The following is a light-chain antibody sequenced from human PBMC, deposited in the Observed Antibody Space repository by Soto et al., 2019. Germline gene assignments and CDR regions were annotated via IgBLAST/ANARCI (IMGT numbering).Light chain of an antibody. V-gene: IGKV1-33*01. CDR3: QQYDNLPRT. Sequence: DIQMTQSPSSLSASVGDRVTITCQASQDISNYLNWYQQKPGKAPKLLIYDASNLEIGVPSRFSGSGSGTDFTVTISSLQPEDIATYYCQQYDNLPRTFGQWTKVEIK. CDR1: QDISNY. J-gene: IGKJ1*01. CDR2: DAS.